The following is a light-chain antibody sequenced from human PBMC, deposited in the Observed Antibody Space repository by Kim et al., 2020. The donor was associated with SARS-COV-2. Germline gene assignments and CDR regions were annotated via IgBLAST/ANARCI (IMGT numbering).Light chain of an antibody. CDR3: AAWDDSLNGSV. CDR1: RSNIGSNV. CDR2: SND. Sequence: QWITISGSGRRSNIGSNVVNWYQQLPGTAPKLLIYSNDYRPSGVPDRFSGSKSGTSASLDISGLQSEDEADYYCAAWDDSLNGSVFGVGTQLTVL. V-gene: IGLV1-44*01. J-gene: IGLJ3*02.